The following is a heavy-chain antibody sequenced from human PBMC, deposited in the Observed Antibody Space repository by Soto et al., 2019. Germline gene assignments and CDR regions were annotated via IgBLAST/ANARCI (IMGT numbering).Heavy chain of an antibody. CDR3: ARDPNSSSWYDY. D-gene: IGHD6-13*01. CDR2: IIPIFGTA. V-gene: IGHV1-69*13. CDR1: GCTFSSYA. J-gene: IGHJ4*02. Sequence: SVKVSCKASGCTFSSYAISWVRQAPGQGLEWMGGIIPIFGTANYAQKFQGRVTITADESTSTAYMELSSLRSEDTAVYYCARDPNSSSWYDYWGQGTPVTVSS.